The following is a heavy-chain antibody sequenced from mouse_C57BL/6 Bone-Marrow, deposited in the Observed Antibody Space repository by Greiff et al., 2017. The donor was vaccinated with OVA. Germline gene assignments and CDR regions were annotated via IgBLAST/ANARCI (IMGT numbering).Heavy chain of an antibody. D-gene: IGHD6-1*01. Sequence: VQLQQSGAELVRPGTSVKMSCKASGYTFTNYWIGWAKQRPGHGLEWIGDIYPGGGYTNYNEKFKGKATLTADKSSSTAYMQFSSLTSEDSAIYYCARLGGRDYWYFDVWGTGTTVTVSS. V-gene: IGHV1-63*01. CDR1: GYTFTNYW. CDR3: ARLGGRDYWYFDV. CDR2: IYPGGGYT. J-gene: IGHJ1*03.